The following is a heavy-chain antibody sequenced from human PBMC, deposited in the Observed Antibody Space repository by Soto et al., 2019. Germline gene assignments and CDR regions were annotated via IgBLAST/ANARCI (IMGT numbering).Heavy chain of an antibody. Sequence: QVKLVEFGGAVVQSGRSLRLSCTASSFRFSAYGMHWVRQAPGKGLEWVALISDDGKTQFFTEFVEGRFTISRDNSRNTLYLQMNRLRPEDTAVYYCVKGGYKTGWPPFDHWGHGTRVTVST. V-gene: IGHV3-30*18. CDR2: ISDDGKTQ. CDR3: VKGGYKTGWPPFDH. CDR1: SFRFSAYG. J-gene: IGHJ4*01. D-gene: IGHD6-19*01.